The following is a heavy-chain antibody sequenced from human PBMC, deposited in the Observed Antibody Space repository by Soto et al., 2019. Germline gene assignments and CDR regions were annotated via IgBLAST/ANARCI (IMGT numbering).Heavy chain of an antibody. D-gene: IGHD3-22*01. CDR1: EFTFSDYA. CDR3: AKNPGYYYDSTGYHFDY. V-gene: IGHV3-23*01. J-gene: IGHJ4*02. CDR2: ISYGGGTT. Sequence: GGSLRLSCAASEFTFSDYAMSWVRQAPGKGLEWVSAISYGGGTTYYADSVKGRFTISRDNSKNTLYLQMNSLRAEDTAVYYCAKNPGYYYDSTGYHFDYWGQGTLVTVSS.